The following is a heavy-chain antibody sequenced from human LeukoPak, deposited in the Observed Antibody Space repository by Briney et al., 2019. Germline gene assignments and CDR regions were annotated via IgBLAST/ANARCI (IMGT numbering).Heavy chain of an antibody. Sequence: SETLSLTCAAYGGSFSGYYWSWIRQPPGKGLEWIGEINHSGSTNYNPSLKSRVTISVDTSKNQFSLKLSSVTAADTAVYYCARVSLYYFDYWGQGTLVTVSS. CDR3: ARVSLYYFDY. V-gene: IGHV4-34*01. CDR1: GGSFSGYY. D-gene: IGHD5-24*01. CDR2: INHSGST. J-gene: IGHJ4*02.